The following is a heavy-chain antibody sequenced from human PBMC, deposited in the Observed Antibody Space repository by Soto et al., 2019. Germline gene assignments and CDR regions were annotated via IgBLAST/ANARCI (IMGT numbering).Heavy chain of an antibody. D-gene: IGHD3-22*01. Sequence: GGSLRLSCAASGFTFSNYAMTWVRQTPGKGLEWVSEISGSGGTTYSADSVKGRFTISRDNSKNTLYLQMNSLRAEDTAVYYCARDKTGPPYDSSGYYFDYWGQGTLVTVSS. CDR3: ARDKTGPPYDSSGYYFDY. CDR1: GFTFSNYA. V-gene: IGHV3-23*01. CDR2: ISGSGGTT. J-gene: IGHJ4*02.